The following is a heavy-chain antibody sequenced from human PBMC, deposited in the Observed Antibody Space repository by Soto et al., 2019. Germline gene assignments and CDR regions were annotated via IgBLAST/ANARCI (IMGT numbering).Heavy chain of an antibody. J-gene: IGHJ6*02. V-gene: IGHV4-59*01. D-gene: IGHD5-18*01. CDR1: GGSISSYY. Sequence: QVQLQESGPGLVKPSETLSLTCTVSGGSISSYYWSWIRQPPGKGLEWIGYIYYSGSTNYNPSLKSRVTISVDTSKNQFSLKLSSVTAADTAVYYCARNMGTALYYYGMDVWGLGTTVTVSS. CDR2: IYYSGST. CDR3: ARNMGTALYYYGMDV.